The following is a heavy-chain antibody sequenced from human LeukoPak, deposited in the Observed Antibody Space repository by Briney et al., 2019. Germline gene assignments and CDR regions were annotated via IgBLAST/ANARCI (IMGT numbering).Heavy chain of an antibody. CDR1: GGSISSYY. CDR3: ASRGNNTAMVASYFDY. J-gene: IGHJ4*02. D-gene: IGHD5-18*01. V-gene: IGHV4-59*01. CDR2: IYYSGST. Sequence: SETLSLTCTVSGGSISSYYWSWIRQPPGKGLEWIGYIYYSGSTNYNPSLKSRVTISVDTSKNQFSLKLSSVTAADTAVYYCASRGNNTAMVASYFDYWGQGTLVTVSS.